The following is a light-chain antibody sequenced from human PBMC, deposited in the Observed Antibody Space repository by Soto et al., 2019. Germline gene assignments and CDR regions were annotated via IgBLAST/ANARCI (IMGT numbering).Light chain of an antibody. CDR1: QSVSYN. CDR3: QQYNNWPLYT. Sequence: EIVMTQSPATLSVSPGERATLSCRASQSVSYNLAWYQQKPGQAPRLLIYGASTRVTGIPARFSGSGSGTEFTLTISSLQSEDFAVYYCQQYNNWPLYTFGQGTKLEIK. V-gene: IGKV3-15*01. J-gene: IGKJ2*01. CDR2: GAS.